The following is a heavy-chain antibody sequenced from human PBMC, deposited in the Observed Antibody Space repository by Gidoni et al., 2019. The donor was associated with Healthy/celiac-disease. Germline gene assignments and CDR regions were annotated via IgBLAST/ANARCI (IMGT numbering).Heavy chain of an antibody. J-gene: IGHJ4*02. CDR2: ISSSSSTI. Sequence: EVQLVESGGGLVQPGGSLRLSCAASGFTFSSYSMNWVRQAPGKGLEWVSYISSSSSTIYYADAGKGRFTISRDNAKNSLYLQMNSLRAEDTAVYYCARDGGGFGEEGCPDYWGQGTLVTVSS. CDR1: GFTFSSYS. V-gene: IGHV3-48*01. CDR3: ARDGGGFGEEGCPDY. D-gene: IGHD3-10*01.